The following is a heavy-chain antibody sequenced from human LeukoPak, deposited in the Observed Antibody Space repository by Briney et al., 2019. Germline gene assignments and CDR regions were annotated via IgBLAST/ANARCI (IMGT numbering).Heavy chain of an antibody. CDR2: INPNSGGT. J-gene: IGHJ6*02. CDR3: ARGKSYDFWSGYYATDYYYGMDV. D-gene: IGHD3-3*01. CDR1: GYTFTGYY. V-gene: IGHV1-2*02. Sequence: ASVKVSCKASGYTFTGYYMHWVRQAPGQGLEWMGWINPNSGGTNYAQKFQGRVTMTRDTSISTAYMELSRLRSDDTAVYYCARGKSYDFWSGYYATDYYYGMDVWGQGTTVTVSS.